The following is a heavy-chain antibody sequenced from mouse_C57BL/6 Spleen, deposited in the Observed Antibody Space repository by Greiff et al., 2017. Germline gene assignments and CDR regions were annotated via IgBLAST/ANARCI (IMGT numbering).Heavy chain of an antibody. Sequence: QVQLQQSGAELVRPGASVTLSCKASGYTFTDYEMHWVKQTPVHGLEWIGAIDPETGGTAYNQKFKGKAILTADKSSSTAYMELRSLTSEDSAVYYCTRYRGNYDYFDYWGQGTTLTVSS. CDR1: GYTFTDYE. CDR2: IDPETGGT. CDR3: TRYRGNYDYFDY. D-gene: IGHD2-1*01. J-gene: IGHJ2*01. V-gene: IGHV1-15*01.